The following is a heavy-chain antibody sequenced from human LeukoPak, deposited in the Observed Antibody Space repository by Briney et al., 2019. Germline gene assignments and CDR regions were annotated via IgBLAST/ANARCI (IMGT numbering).Heavy chain of an antibody. CDR2: IIPIFGTA. CDR1: RGTFSSYA. Sequence: SVKVSCKASRGTFSSYAISWVRQAPGQGLEWMGGIIPIFGTANYAQKFQGRVTITADESTSTAYMELSSLRSEDTAVYYCARGPCSGGSCYFDYWGQGTLVTVSS. V-gene: IGHV1-69*13. D-gene: IGHD2-15*01. J-gene: IGHJ4*02. CDR3: ARGPCSGGSCYFDY.